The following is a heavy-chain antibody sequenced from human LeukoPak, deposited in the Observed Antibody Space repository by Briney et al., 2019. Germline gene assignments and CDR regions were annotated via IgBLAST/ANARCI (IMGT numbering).Heavy chain of an antibody. V-gene: IGHV3-48*03. J-gene: IGHJ4*02. Sequence: GGSLRLSCAASGFTFSSYEMNWVRQAPGKGLEWVSYISSSGSTIYYADSVKGRFTISRDNAKNSLYLQMNSLRAEDTAVYYCAREEMATAKFDYWGQGTLVTVSS. CDR2: ISSSGSTI. D-gene: IGHD5-24*01. CDR1: GFTFSSYE. CDR3: AREEMATAKFDY.